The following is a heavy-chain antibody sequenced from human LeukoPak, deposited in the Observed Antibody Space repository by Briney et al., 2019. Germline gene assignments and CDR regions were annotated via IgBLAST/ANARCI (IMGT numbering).Heavy chain of an antibody. CDR2: IIPIFGTA. CDR3: ARTPNCSSTSCYGPYYYYYMDV. D-gene: IGHD2-2*01. Sequence: ASVKVSCKASGGTLSSYAISWVRQAPGQGLEWMGGIIPIFGTANYAQKFQGRVTITTDESTSTAYMELSSLRSEDTAVYYCARTPNCSSTSCYGPYYYYYMDVWGKGTTVTVSS. CDR1: GGTLSSYA. J-gene: IGHJ6*03. V-gene: IGHV1-69*05.